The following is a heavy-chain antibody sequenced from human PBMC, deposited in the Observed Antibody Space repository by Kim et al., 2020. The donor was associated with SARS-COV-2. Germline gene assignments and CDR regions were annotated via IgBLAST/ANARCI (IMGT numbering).Heavy chain of an antibody. D-gene: IGHD5-18*01. Sequence: SETLSLTCTVSCGSISSSSYYWGWIRQPPGKGLEWIGSIYYSGSTYYNPSLKSRVTISVDTSKNQFSLKLSSVTAADTAVYYCARDATAMVIQYYYYGM. CDR1: CGSISSSSYY. V-gene: IGHV4-39*07. CDR3: ARDATAMVIQYYYYGM. J-gene: IGHJ6*01. CDR2: IYYSGST.